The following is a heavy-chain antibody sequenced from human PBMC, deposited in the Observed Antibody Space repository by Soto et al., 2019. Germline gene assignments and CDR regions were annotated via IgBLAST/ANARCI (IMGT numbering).Heavy chain of an antibody. CDR1: GGTFSSYT. CDR2: IIPILGIA. CDR3: ARDRGDGGNSY. V-gene: IGHV1-69*08. Sequence: QVQLVQSGAEVKKPGSSVKVSCKASGGTFSSYTISWVRQAPGQGLEWMGRIIPILGIANYAQKFQGRVTITADKSTSTAYMELSSLRSADTAVYYCARDRGDGGNSYWGQGTLVTVSS. J-gene: IGHJ4*02. D-gene: IGHD2-21*02.